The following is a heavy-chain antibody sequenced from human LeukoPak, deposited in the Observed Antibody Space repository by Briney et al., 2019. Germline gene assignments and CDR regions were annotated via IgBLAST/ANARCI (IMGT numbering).Heavy chain of an antibody. CDR3: ARVVVSPTGTKWFDP. D-gene: IGHD2-2*01. CDR2: IIPILGIA. CDR1: GGTFSSYA. Sequence: ASVKVSCKASGGTFSSYAISWVRQAPGQGLEWMGRIIPILGIANYAQKFQGRVTITADKSTSTAYMELSSLRSEDTAVYYCARVVVSPTGTKWFDPWGQGTLVTVSS. J-gene: IGHJ5*02. V-gene: IGHV1-69*04.